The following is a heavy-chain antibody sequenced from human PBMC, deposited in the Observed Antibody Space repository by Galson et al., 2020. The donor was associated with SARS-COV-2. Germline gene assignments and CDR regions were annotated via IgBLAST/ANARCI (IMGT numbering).Heavy chain of an antibody. D-gene: IGHD2-21*01. CDR1: GFTFTTYW. CDR3: ARGGGGVPRILFYGMDV. CDR2: ISPGDSET. J-gene: IGHJ6*02. V-gene: IGHV5-51*01. Sequence: KIGESLKISCKGSGFTFTTYWIGWVRQMPGKGLEWMGIISPGDSETTYSPSFQGQVTISADKSIRTAYLQWSRLKASDTAIYYCARGGGGVPRILFYGMDVWGQGTTVIVSS.